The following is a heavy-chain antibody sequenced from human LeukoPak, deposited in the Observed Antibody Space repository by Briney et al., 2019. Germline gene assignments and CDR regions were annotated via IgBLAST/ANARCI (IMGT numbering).Heavy chain of an antibody. Sequence: ASETLSLTCTVSGGSISSSNYYWGWIRQPPGKGLECIGSIYYSARTYYNPSLKSRVTISVDTSKNQFSLKLSSVTAADTAVYYCARGTVVDIVATITKTDAFDIWGQGTMVTVSS. CDR2: IYYSART. V-gene: IGHV4-39*07. J-gene: IGHJ3*02. CDR1: GGSISSSNYY. D-gene: IGHD5-12*01. CDR3: ARGTVVDIVATITKTDAFDI.